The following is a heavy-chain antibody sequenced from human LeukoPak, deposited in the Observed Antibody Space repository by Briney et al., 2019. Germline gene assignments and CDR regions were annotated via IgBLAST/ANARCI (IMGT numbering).Heavy chain of an antibody. CDR3: ARDPNCSSTSCPGGY. CDR1: GGSISGYY. J-gene: IGHJ4*02. Sequence: SETLSLTCTVSGGSISGYYWSWIRQPPGKGLEWIGYIYHSGSTYYNPSLKSRVTISVDRSKNQFSLKLSSVTAADTAVYYCARDPNCSSTSCPGGYWGQGTLVTVSS. V-gene: IGHV4-59*12. D-gene: IGHD2-2*01. CDR2: IYHSGST.